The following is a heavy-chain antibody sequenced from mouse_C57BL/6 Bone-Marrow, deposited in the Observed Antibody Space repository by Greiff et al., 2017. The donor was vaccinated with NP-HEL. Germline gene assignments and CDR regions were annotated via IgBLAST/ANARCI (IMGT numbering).Heavy chain of an antibody. D-gene: IGHD1-1*01. Sequence: EVKLQESGPELVKPGASVKISCKASGYSFTGYYMNWVKQSPEKSLEWIGEINPSTGGTTYNQKFKAKATLTVDKSSSTAYMQLKSLTSEDSAVYYCARRDYYGSRAWFAYWGQGTLVTVSA. CDR2: INPSTGGT. CDR1: GYSFTGYY. V-gene: IGHV1-42*01. CDR3: ARRDYYGSRAWFAY. J-gene: IGHJ3*01.